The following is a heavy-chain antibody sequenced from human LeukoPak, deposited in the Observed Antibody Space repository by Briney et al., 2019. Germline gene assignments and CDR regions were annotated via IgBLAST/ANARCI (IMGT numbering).Heavy chain of an antibody. D-gene: IGHD6-13*01. CDR2: INPNSGGT. CDR3: ARDLDSSSWTDY. J-gene: IGHJ4*02. Sequence: ASVKVSCKASGYTFTDYYMHWVRQAPGQGLEWMGRINPNSGGTNYAQKFQGRVTMTRDTSISTAYMELSRLRSDDTAVYYCARDLDSSSWTDYWGQGTLVTVSS. CDR1: GYTFTDYY. V-gene: IGHV1-2*06.